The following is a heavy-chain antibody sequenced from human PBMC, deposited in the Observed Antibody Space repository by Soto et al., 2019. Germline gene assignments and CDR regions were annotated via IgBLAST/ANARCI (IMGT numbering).Heavy chain of an antibody. CDR3: ASGGFACSGGSCFREHYFDY. CDR2: IYYSGST. V-gene: IGHV4-39*01. CDR1: GGSISSSSYY. Sequence: QLQLQESGPGLVKPSETLSLTCTVSGGSISSSSYYWGWIRQPPGKGLEWIGSIYYSGSTYYNPYIKSRVTISVDTSKNQFSLKLSSVTAADTAVYYCASGGFACSGGSCFREHYFDYWGQGTLVTVSS. D-gene: IGHD2-15*01. J-gene: IGHJ4*02.